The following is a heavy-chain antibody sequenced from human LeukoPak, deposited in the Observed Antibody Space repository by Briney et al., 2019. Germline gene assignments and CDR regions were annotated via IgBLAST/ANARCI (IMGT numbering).Heavy chain of an antibody. CDR1: GFTFNIYW. V-gene: IGHV3-74*01. Sequence: GGSLRLSCAASGFTFNIYWMHWVRQTPGKGLVWVSRINTDGSSTAYADSVKGRFTISRDNAKNTVYLQMNSLRAEDTAVYYCAELGITMIGGVWGKGTTVTISS. CDR3: AELGITMIGGV. J-gene: IGHJ6*04. CDR2: INTDGSST. D-gene: IGHD3-10*02.